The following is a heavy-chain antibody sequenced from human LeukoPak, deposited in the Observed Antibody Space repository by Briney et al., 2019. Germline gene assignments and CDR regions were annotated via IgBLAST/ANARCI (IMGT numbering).Heavy chain of an antibody. V-gene: IGHV4-34*01. D-gene: IGHD2-2*01. CDR1: GGSFSGYY. CDR2: INHSGST. J-gene: IGHJ4*02. Sequence: PSETLSRTCAVYGGSFSGYYWSWIRQPPGKGLEWIGEINHSGSTNYNPSLKSRVTISVDTSKNQFSLKLSSVTAADTAVYYCARGLGYCSSTSCFRGYYFDYWGQGTLVTVSS. CDR3: ARGLGYCSSTSCFRGYYFDY.